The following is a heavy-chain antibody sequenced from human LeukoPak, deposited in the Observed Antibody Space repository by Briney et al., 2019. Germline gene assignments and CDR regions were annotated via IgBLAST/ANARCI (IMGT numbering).Heavy chain of an antibody. CDR2: ISGSSSTI. J-gene: IGHJ4*02. Sequence: SCKASGGTFSSYSMNWVRQAPGKGLEWVSYISGSSSTIYYVDSVKGRFTISRDNAKNSLYLQMNSLRAEDTAVYYCARGGTARPLDYWGQGTLVTVSS. V-gene: IGHV3-48*01. CDR3: ARGGTARPLDY. CDR1: GGTFSSYS. D-gene: IGHD6-6*01.